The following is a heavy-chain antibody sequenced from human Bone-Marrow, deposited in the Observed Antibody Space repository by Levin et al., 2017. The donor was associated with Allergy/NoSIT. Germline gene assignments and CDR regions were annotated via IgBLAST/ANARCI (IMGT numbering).Heavy chain of an antibody. J-gene: IGHJ6*02. CDR3: ARDKYYTMDV. Sequence: GSLRLSCAASGFTFSSYWMHWVRQSPGKGLEWVSLITSDGSDTTYADSVRGRFTISRDNAGNTLFLQMSSLRVDDTAVYYCARDKYYTMDVWGQGTTVTVSS. CDR1: GFTFSSYW. V-gene: IGHV3-74*01. CDR2: ITSDGSDT. D-gene: IGHD3-3*01.